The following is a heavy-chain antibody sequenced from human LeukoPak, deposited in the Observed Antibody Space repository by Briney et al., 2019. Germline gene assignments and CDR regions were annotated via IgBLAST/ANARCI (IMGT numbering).Heavy chain of an antibody. V-gene: IGHV4-39*01. CDR1: GGSISSGRYY. CDR2: VYYSGST. J-gene: IGHJ6*02. D-gene: IGHD6-13*01. CDR3: ARQFSSRDSFDYYYYVMDV. Sequence: SETLSLTCTVSGGSISSGRYYWGWIRQSPERGLEWIGCVYYSGSTYYSPSLKSRITVSVDTSKNQFSLKLSSVSAADTARYYCARQFSSRDSFDYYYYVMDVWGQGTTVIVSS.